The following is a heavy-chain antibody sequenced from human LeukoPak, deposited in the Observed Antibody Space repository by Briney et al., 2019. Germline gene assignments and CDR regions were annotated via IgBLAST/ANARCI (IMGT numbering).Heavy chain of an antibody. CDR1: GLTFSTYW. J-gene: IGHJ4*02. Sequence: GGSLRLSCAASGLTFSTYWMHWVRQAPGKGLVWVSRINSDGSDTDYADSVKGRFIISRDNAKNTLSLQMNSLRAEDTAVYYCARGKNGDSLFDYWGQGTLVTVSS. V-gene: IGHV3-74*01. CDR2: INSDGSDT. D-gene: IGHD2-21*02. CDR3: ARGKNGDSLFDY.